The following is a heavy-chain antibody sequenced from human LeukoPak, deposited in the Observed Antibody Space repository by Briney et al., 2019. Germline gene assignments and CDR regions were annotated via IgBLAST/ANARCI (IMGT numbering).Heavy chain of an antibody. CDR3: AGDRLWATVTTDWFDP. J-gene: IGHJ5*02. Sequence: ASVKVSCKASGYTFTSYGISWVRQAPGQGLEWMGWISAYNGNTNYAQKLQGRVTMTTDTSTSAAYMELRSLRSDDTAVYYCAGDRLWATVTTDWFDPWGQGTLVTVSS. CDR2: ISAYNGNT. CDR1: GYTFTSYG. V-gene: IGHV1-18*01. D-gene: IGHD4-17*01.